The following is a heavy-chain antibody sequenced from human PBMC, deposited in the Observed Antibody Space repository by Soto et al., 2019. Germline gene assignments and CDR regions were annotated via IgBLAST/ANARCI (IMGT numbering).Heavy chain of an antibody. V-gene: IGHV4-31*03. D-gene: IGHD6-13*01. CDR1: GGSISSGGYY. CDR2: IYYSGST. J-gene: IGHJ6*03. CDR3: ARGSSSPMDV. Sequence: PSETLSLTCTVSGGSISSGGYYWSWIRQHPGKGLEWIGYIYYSGSTYYNTSLKSRVTISVDTSKNQFSLKLSSVTAADTAVYYCARGSSSPMDVWGKGTTVTVSS.